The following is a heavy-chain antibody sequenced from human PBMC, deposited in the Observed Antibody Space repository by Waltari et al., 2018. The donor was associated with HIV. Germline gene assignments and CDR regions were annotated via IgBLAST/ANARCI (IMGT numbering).Heavy chain of an antibody. CDR3: ARAYYDSSGFFLTDYYFDY. D-gene: IGHD3-22*01. Sequence: QVQLQESGPGLVKPSETLSLTCTVSGGSISSYYWSCIRQPPGKGLEWIGYIYYSGSTNYNPSLKSRVTISVDTSKNQFSLKLSSVTAADTAVYYCARAYYDSSGFFLTDYYFDYWGQGTLVTVSS. CDR2: IYYSGST. V-gene: IGHV4-59*01. J-gene: IGHJ4*02. CDR1: GGSISSYY.